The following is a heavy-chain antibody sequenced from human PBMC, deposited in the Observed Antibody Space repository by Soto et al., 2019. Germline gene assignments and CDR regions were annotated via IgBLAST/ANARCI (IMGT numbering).Heavy chain of an antibody. V-gene: IGHV4-39*01. D-gene: IGHD6-13*01. CDR2: IYYSGST. CDR1: GGSISSSSYY. Sequence: QLQLQESGPGLVKPSETLSLTCTVSGGSISSSSYYWGWIRQPPGKGLEWIGGIYYSGSTYYNPSLKSRVTISVDTSKNQFSLKLSSVTAADTAVYYCARHRRGIAAAGYYYYYGMDVWGQGTTVTVSS. CDR3: ARHRRGIAAAGYYYYYGMDV. J-gene: IGHJ6*02.